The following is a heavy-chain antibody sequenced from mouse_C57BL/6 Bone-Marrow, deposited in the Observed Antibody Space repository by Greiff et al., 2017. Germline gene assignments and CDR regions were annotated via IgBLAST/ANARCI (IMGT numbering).Heavy chain of an antibody. CDR3: ARSHYGSQFAY. D-gene: IGHD1-1*01. CDR1: GYTFTNYW. J-gene: IGHJ3*01. V-gene: IGHV1-63*01. CDR2: IYPGGGYT. Sequence: VQLQQSGAELVRPGTSVKMSCKASGYTFTNYWIGWAKQRPGHGLEWIGDIYPGGGYTNYNEKFKGKATLTADKSSSTAYMQFSSLTSEDSAIYYCARSHYGSQFAYWGQGTLVTVSA.